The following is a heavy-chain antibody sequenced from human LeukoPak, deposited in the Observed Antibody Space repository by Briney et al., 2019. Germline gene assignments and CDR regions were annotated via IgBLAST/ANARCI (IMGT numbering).Heavy chain of an antibody. Sequence: ASVKVSCKASGYTFTSYGISWVRQAPGQGLEWMGWISAYNGNTNYAQKLQGRVTMATDTSTSTAYMELRSLRSDDTAVYYCARDEGITKVHGSWSYWGQGTLVSVSS. CDR3: ARDEGITKVHGSWSY. V-gene: IGHV1-18*01. CDR1: GYTFTSYG. CDR2: ISAYNGNT. D-gene: IGHD3-10*01. J-gene: IGHJ4*02.